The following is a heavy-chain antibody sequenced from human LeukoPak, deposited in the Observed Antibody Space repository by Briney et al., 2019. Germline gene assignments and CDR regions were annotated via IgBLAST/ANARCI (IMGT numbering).Heavy chain of an antibody. Sequence: GASAKVSCTASGYTFTTYYMHWVPQAPGQGLEWMGIINPSGGSTSYAQKFQGRVTITRDMSTSTVYMELSSLRSEDTAVYYCAKGGYSSSCDPWGQGTLVTVSS. CDR1: GYTFTTYY. J-gene: IGHJ5*02. CDR3: AKGGYSSSCDP. CDR2: INPSGGST. D-gene: IGHD6-13*01. V-gene: IGHV1-46*01.